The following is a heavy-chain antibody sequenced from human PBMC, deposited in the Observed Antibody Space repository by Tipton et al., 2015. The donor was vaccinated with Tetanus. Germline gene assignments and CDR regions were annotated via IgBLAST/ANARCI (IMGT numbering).Heavy chain of an antibody. CDR3: ARMYSTSSPFDH. CDR1: GYSFTSHW. CDR2: IFPDDSDT. V-gene: IGHV5-51*01. J-gene: IGHJ4*02. Sequence: QLVQSGADVKKPGESLKISCKASGYSFTSHWIGWVRQMPGKGLEWMGMIFPDDSDTRYSPSFQGHVTFSVDKSTSTVYLQWSSLKASDTAMYFCARMYSTSSPFDHGGQGTLVAVSS. D-gene: IGHD6-6*01.